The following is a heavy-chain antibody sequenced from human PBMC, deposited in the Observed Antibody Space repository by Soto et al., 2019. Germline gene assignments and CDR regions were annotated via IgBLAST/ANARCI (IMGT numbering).Heavy chain of an antibody. J-gene: IGHJ6*03. CDR1: GCSVSSGSYY. CDR3: ARHVGGYYYYMDV. D-gene: IGHD2-15*01. Sequence: PSETLSLTCTVSGCSVSSGSYYWGWIRQPPGKGLEWIGSIYYSGNTYYNPSLKSRVTISIDTSKNQFSLKLSSVTAADTAMYYCARHVGGYYYYMDVWGKGTTVTVSS. V-gene: IGHV4-39*01. CDR2: IYYSGNT.